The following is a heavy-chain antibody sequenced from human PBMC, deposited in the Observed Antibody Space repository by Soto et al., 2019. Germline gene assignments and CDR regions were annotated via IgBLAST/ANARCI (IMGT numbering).Heavy chain of an antibody. J-gene: IGHJ6*02. CDR1: GFTFSSYA. Sequence: QVQLVESGGGVVQPGRSLRLSCAASGFTFSSYAMHWVRQAPGKGLEWVAVISYDGSNKYYADSVKGRFTISRDNSKNTLYLQMNSLRAEDTAVYYCARDHSWGPVWYYGMDVWGQGTTVTVSS. D-gene: IGHD2-15*01. CDR3: ARDHSWGPVWYYGMDV. CDR2: ISYDGSNK. V-gene: IGHV3-30-3*01.